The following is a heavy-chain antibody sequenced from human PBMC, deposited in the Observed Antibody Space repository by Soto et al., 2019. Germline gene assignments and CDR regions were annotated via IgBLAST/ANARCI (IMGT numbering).Heavy chain of an antibody. CDR1: RFTFSNYA. D-gene: IGHD6-13*01. Sequence: PGGSLRLSCAASRFTFSNYAMSWVRQAPGKGLEWVSAIISSGDSTYYADSVKGRFIISRDNSKNTLYLQMNSLRAEDTAVYYCAKGRVSDYWGQGTLVTVSS. J-gene: IGHJ4*02. CDR3: AKGRVSDY. V-gene: IGHV3-23*01. CDR2: IISSGDST.